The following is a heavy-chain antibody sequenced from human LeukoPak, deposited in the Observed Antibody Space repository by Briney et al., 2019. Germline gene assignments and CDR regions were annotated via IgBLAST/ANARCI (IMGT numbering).Heavy chain of an antibody. CDR1: GGSFSGYY. CDR2: IYHSGST. CDR3: ARRKDYYDSSGYTYWYFDL. J-gene: IGHJ2*01. Sequence: PSETLSLTCAVYGGSFSGYYWSWIRQPPGKGLEWIGYIYHSGSTYYNPSLKSRVTISVDRSKNQFSLKLSSVTAADTAVYYCARRKDYYDSSGYTYWYFDLWGRGTLVTVSS. D-gene: IGHD3-22*01. V-gene: IGHV4-30-2*01.